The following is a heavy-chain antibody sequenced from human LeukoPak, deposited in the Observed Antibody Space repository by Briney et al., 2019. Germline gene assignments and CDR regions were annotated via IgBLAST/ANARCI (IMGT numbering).Heavy chain of an antibody. J-gene: IGHJ4*02. Sequence: ASVKVSCMASGYTSTDYYMHWVRQAPGEGFEWMGWINPNDGDTNYAQKFQGRVTMTRDTSISTAHMEVSRLRSDDTAVYYCARANFLYCSSSTCLFDYWGQGTLVTVSS. CDR2: INPNDGDT. V-gene: IGHV1-2*02. CDR3: ARANFLYCSSSTCLFDY. CDR1: GYTSTDYY. D-gene: IGHD2-2*01.